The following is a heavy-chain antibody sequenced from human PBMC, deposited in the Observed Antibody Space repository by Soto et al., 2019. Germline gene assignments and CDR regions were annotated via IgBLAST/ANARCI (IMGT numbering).Heavy chain of an antibody. CDR3: ARGRGSFYVDF. Sequence: EVQLVESGGGLVQPGGSLRLSCAASGFTFGNYWMYGVRQAPGKGLVWVSRLHSGGKITTYADSVKGRFTISRDIAKNTLYLQMNSLRAEDTAMYYCARGRGSFYVDFWGQGTLVTVSS. CDR1: GFTFGNYW. J-gene: IGHJ4*02. CDR2: LHSGGKIT. V-gene: IGHV3-74*01. D-gene: IGHD1-26*01.